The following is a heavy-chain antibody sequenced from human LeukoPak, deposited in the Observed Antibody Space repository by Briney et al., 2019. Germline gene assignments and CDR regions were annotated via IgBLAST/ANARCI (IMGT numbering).Heavy chain of an antibody. D-gene: IGHD3-22*01. CDR3: ARESPPDSSGYYLYYFDY. J-gene: IGHJ4*02. Sequence: GASVKVSCKASGGTFSSYAISWVRQAPGQGLEWTGIINPSGGSTSYAQKFQGRVTMTRDMSTSTVYMELSSLRSEDTAVYYCARESPPDSSGYYLYYFDYWGQGTLVTVSS. CDR2: INPSGGST. V-gene: IGHV1-46*01. CDR1: GGTFSSYA.